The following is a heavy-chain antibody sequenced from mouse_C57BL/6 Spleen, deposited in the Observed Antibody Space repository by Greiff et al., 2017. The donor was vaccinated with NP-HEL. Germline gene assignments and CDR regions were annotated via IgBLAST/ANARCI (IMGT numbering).Heavy chain of an antibody. CDR3: TREDDYEYFDY. D-gene: IGHD2-4*01. J-gene: IGHJ2*01. CDR1: GFTFSSYA. CDR2: ISSGGDYI. V-gene: IGHV5-9-1*02. Sequence: EVMLVESGEGLVKPGGSLKLSCAASGFTFSSYAMSWVRQTPEKRLEWVAYISSGGDYIYYADTVKGRFTISRDNARNTLYLQMSSLKSEDTAMYYCTREDDYEYFDYWGQGTTLTVSS.